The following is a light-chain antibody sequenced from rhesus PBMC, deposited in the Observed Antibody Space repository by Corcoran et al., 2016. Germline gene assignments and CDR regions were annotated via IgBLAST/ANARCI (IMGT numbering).Light chain of an antibody. V-gene: IGKV1-22*01. CDR2: IAS. J-gene: IGKJ2*01. CDR1: QSLSNY. CDR3: QQYSSSPYS. Sequence: DIQMTQSPSSLSASVGDRVTITCQASQSLSNYLNWYQQKPGKIPKLLIYIASSLQSGVPSRFSGSGSGTDFTLTINSMQSEDFATYYCQQYSSSPYSFGQGTKVEIK.